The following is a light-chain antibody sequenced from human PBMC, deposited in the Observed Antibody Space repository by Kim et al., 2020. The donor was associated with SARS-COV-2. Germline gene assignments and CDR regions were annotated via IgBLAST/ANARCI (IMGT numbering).Light chain of an antibody. V-gene: IGKV3-11*01. CDR2: DAS. CDR1: QSVSRY. Sequence: LAPGETATLSCRASQSVSRYLAWYQERPGQAPRLLIHDASNRATGIPARFSGSGSGTDFTLIISSLEPEDFAVYYCQQRSTWPLTFGGGTKVDIK. J-gene: IGKJ4*01. CDR3: QQRSTWPLT.